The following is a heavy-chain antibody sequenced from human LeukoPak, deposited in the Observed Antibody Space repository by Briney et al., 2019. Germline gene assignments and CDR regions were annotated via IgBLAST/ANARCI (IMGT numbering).Heavy chain of an antibody. CDR2: MNLNSGNT. Sequence: ASVKVSCTASGYTFTSYDINWVRQAPGQGLGWKGWMNLNSGNTGYAQKFHGSVTMASNTSISTAYMELSSLRSEDTAVYYCARRGGCSGGICPLRYWFDPWGQGTLVTVSS. J-gene: IGHJ5*02. CDR1: GYTFTSYD. D-gene: IGHD2-15*01. V-gene: IGHV1-8*01. CDR3: ARRGGCSGGICPLRYWFDP.